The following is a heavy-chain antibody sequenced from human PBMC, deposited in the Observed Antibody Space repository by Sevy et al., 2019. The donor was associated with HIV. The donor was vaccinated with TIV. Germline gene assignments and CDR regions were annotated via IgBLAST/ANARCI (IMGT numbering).Heavy chain of an antibody. CDR1: GFPFSDYV. Sequence: GGSLRLSCAATGFPFSDYVMHWVRQAPGKGLEGVAVISHDGFNQYYADSVKGRLTISRDSSKTTLYLEMHSLRAEDTALYYCARDRRAGYSSNWYRDFDYWGQGTLVTVSS. CDR2: ISHDGFNQ. D-gene: IGHD6-13*01. V-gene: IGHV3-30*04. CDR3: ARDRRAGYSSNWYRDFDY. J-gene: IGHJ4*02.